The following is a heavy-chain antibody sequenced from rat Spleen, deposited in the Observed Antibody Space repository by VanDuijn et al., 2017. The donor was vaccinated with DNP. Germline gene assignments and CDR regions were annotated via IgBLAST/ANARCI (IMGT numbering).Heavy chain of an antibody. CDR1: GFSLTNYA. Sequence: QVQLKESGPGLVQPSQTLSLTCTVSGFSLTNYAVGWVRQPPGKGLEWIAAVSSGGNTYYNSGLKSRLSISRDTSKSQVFLKMNSLQTEDTATYYCAKHYRNSYALDYWGQGVMVTVSS. V-gene: IGHV2S12*01. CDR2: VSSGGNT. D-gene: IGHD1-12*01. CDR3: AKHYRNSYALDY. J-gene: IGHJ2*01.